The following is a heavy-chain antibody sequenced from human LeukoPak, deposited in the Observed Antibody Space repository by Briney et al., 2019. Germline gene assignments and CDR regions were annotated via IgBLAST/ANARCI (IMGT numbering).Heavy chain of an antibody. J-gene: IGHJ4*02. CDR2: IGTSGDT. D-gene: IGHD2/OR15-2a*01. CDR1: GFTFSSYN. CDR3: ARDPFYDY. Sequence: PGGSLRLSCAASGFTFSSYNMHWVRQATGKGLEWVSVIGTSGDTYYADSLKGRFTISRDNAKNSLYLQMNSLRDEDTAVYYCARDPFYDYWGQGTLVTVSS. V-gene: IGHV3-13*04.